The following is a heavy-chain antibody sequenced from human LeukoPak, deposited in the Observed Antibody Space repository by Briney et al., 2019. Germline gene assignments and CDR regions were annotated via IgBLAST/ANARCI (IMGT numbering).Heavy chain of an antibody. V-gene: IGHV1-24*01. CDR3: ATVAPYGDYSRLFDY. D-gene: IGHD4-17*01. J-gene: IGHJ4*02. CDR1: GYTLTELS. Sequence: ASVKVSCKVSGYTLTELSMHWVRQAPGKGLEWMGGFDPEDGETIYAQKFQGRVTMTEDTSTDTAYMELSSLRSEDTAVYYCATVAPYGDYSRLFDYWGQGTVVTVSS. CDR2: FDPEDGET.